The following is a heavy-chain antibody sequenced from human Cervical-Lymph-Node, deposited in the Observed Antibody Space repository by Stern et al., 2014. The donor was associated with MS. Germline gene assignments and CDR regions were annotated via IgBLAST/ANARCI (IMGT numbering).Heavy chain of an antibody. D-gene: IGHD1-26*01. Sequence: VQLVQSGGGLVEPGGSLRLSCAASGFTFSNAWMSWVRQAPGKGLEWVGRIKSKTGGGTTDYAAPVKGRFTISRDDSKNTLYLQMNSLKTEETAVYFCTAIVGATMTYWGQGTLVTVSS. J-gene: IGHJ4*02. CDR2: IKSKTGGGTT. CDR3: TAIVGATMTY. CDR1: GFTFSNAW. V-gene: IGHV3-15*01.